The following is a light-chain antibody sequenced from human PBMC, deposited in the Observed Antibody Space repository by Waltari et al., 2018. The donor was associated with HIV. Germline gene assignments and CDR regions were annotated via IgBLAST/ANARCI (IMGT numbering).Light chain of an antibody. Sequence: SYVLTQPPSVSVAPGKTARITCGGTNIGSKSVHWYQQKPGQAPLLVIYYDSARPSGIPERFSGSNSGNTATLTISGTQAMDEADYYCQAWDSSTAVFGGGTKLTVL. CDR2: YDS. J-gene: IGLJ2*01. CDR3: QAWDSSTAV. V-gene: IGLV3-21*01. CDR1: NIGSKS.